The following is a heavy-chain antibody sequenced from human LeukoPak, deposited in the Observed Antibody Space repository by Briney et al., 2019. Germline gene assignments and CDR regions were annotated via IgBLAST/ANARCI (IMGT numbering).Heavy chain of an antibody. CDR2: ISSSSSTI. Sequence: QAGGSLRLSCAASGFTFSSYSITWVRQAPGRGLEWVSYISSSSSTIYYADSVRGRFTISRDNAKNSLYLQMNSLRAEDTAVYYCARVSGSRGYWGQGTLVTVSS. CDR1: GFTFSSYS. D-gene: IGHD1-26*01. CDR3: ARVSGSRGY. V-gene: IGHV3-48*01. J-gene: IGHJ4*02.